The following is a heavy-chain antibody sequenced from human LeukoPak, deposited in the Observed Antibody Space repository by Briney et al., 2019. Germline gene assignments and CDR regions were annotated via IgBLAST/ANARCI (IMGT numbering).Heavy chain of an antibody. CDR3: ARDSGSYYDY. J-gene: IGHJ4*02. D-gene: IGHD1-26*01. CDR1: GFTLSRSE. CDR2: ISCSGRTI. Sequence: GGSLRLSSAASGFTLSRSEMNWVRQAPGKGLKWISYISCSGRTIYYADSVKGRFTISRDNDKNSLYLQMNSLRAEDTAVYYCARDSGSYYDYWGQGTLVTVSS. V-gene: IGHV3-48*03.